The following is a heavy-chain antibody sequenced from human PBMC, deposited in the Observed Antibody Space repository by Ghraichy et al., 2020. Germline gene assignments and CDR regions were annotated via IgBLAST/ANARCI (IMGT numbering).Heavy chain of an antibody. V-gene: IGHV3-9*01. J-gene: IGHJ4*02. CDR1: GFIFNDYA. D-gene: IGHD3-10*01. CDR2: ITWNSGTT. Sequence: GGSLRLSCVASGFIFNDYAMHWVRQAPGKGLEWVSGITWNSGTTAYAASVEGRFAISRDNAKNSLYLQMNSLRSEDTAFYYCAKDMGREEYTFDHWGQGTLVTVSS. CDR3: AKDMGREEYTFDH.